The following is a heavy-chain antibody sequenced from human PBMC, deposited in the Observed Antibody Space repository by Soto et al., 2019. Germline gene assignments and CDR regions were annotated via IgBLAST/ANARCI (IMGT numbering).Heavy chain of an antibody. CDR2: IYYSGST. CDR1: SDSSSSYK. J-gene: IGHJ5*02. D-gene: IGHD6-19*01. Sequence: SETLSLTCTVSSDSSSSYKWSWIRQHPGKGLEWIGYIYYSGSTYHNPSLKSRVTMSVDTSKNQFSLKPSSMTAADTAVYYCARDHSNGWYNWFDPWGQGTLVTVSS. V-gene: IGHV4-31*03. CDR3: ARDHSNGWYNWFDP.